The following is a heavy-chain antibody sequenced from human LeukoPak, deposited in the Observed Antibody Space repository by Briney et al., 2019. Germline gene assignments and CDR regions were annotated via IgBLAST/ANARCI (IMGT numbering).Heavy chain of an antibody. D-gene: IGHD3-22*01. J-gene: IGHJ4*02. Sequence: GGSLRLSCAAFGFTLSSYGMHGVRQTPGKGVEWVAFIRHDGSYQQYADSVKGRFTVSRDNSKNMVYLQMNSLRTEDTAVYYCAKNRDSSDYPRDFDFWGQGTLVTVSS. V-gene: IGHV3-30*02. CDR3: AKNRDSSDYPRDFDF. CDR2: IRHDGSYQ. CDR1: GFTLSSYG.